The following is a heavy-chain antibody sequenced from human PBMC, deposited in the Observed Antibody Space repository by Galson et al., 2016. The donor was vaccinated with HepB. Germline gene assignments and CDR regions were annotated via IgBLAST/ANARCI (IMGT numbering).Heavy chain of an antibody. V-gene: IGHV3-11*06. CDR2: ISSSSSYT. Sequence: SLRLSGAASAFAFSDYYMSWIRQAPGKGLEWVSYISSSSSYTNYADSVKGRFTISRDNAKNSLYLQMNSLRAEDTAVYYCARGSGSYYFDYWGQGTLVTVSS. CDR1: AFAFSDYY. D-gene: IGHD3-10*01. CDR3: ARGSGSYYFDY. J-gene: IGHJ4*02.